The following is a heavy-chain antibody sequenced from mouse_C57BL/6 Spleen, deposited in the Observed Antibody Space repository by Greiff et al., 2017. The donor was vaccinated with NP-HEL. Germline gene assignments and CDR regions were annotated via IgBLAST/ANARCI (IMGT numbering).Heavy chain of an antibody. D-gene: IGHD2-1*01. J-gene: IGHJ4*01. CDR2: IWSGGST. CDR1: GFSLTSYG. V-gene: IGHV2-2*01. CDR3: ARKDSTMVRGYAMDY. Sequence: QVQLKESGPGLVQPSQSLSITCTVSGFSLTSYGVHWVRQSPGKGLEWLGVIWSGGSTDYNAAFISRLSISKDNSNSQVFFKMNILQSDDTAIYYCARKDSTMVRGYAMDYWGQGTSVTVSS.